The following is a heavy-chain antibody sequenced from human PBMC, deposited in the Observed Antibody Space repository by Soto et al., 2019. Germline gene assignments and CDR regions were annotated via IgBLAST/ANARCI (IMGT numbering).Heavy chain of an antibody. Sequence: EVQLLESGGSLVQPGGSLRLSCAASGFNFSFYAMSWVRQAPGKGLEWVSGLTGSGSATYYAASVEGRFTISRDNSKNTLYLQMNSLRDEDTAIYYCAKGYRWNPGGPDYWGQGTPVTVSS. V-gene: IGHV3-23*01. CDR2: LTGSGSAT. CDR1: GFNFSFYA. CDR3: AKGYRWNPGGPDY. D-gene: IGHD1-1*01. J-gene: IGHJ4*02.